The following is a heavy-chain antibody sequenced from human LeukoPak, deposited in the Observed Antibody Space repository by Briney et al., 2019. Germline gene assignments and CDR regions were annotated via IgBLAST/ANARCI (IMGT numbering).Heavy chain of an antibody. CDR2: FDPEDGET. D-gene: IGHD3-10*01. Sequence: GASVKVSCKVSGYTLTELSMHWVRQAPGKGLEWMGGFDPEDGETIYAQKFQGRVTMTEDTSTDTAYMELSSLRSEDTAVYYCATLGITMVRGGENAFDIWGQGTMDTVSS. V-gene: IGHV1-24*01. CDR3: ATLGITMVRGGENAFDI. CDR1: GYTLTELS. J-gene: IGHJ3*02.